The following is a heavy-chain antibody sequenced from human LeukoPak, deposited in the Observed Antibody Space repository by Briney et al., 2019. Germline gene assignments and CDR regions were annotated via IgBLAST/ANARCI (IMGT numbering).Heavy chain of an antibody. Sequence: PSQTLSLTCTVSGGSINSGDYYWSWIRQPPGKGLEWIGYIYNSGSTYYKPSLKSRITISLDTSKNQLSVKLSSVTAADTAAYYCASGDGYNYRYFDYWGQGTLVAVSS. V-gene: IGHV4-30-4*01. J-gene: IGHJ4*02. CDR2: IYNSGST. CDR1: GGSINSGDYY. CDR3: ASGDGYNYRYFDY. D-gene: IGHD3-22*01.